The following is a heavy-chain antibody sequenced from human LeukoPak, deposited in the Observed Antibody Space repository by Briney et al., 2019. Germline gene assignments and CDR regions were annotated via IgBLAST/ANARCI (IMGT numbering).Heavy chain of an antibody. CDR3: ARPYYYDSRIDP. V-gene: IGHV4-30-4*01. D-gene: IGHD3-22*01. J-gene: IGHJ5*02. Sequence: ASETLSPTCTVSGGSISSGDYYWSWIRQPPGKGLEWIAYMYYSGSTYYNPSLKSRVTMSADTSKNQLSLKLSSVTAADTAVYYCARPYYYDSRIDPWGQGILVTVSS. CDR1: GGSISSGDYY. CDR2: MYYSGST.